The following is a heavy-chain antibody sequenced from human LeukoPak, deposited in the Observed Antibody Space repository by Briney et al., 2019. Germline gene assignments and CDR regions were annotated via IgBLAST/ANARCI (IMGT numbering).Heavy chain of an antibody. V-gene: IGHV3-21*01. Sequence: GGSLRLSCAASGFTFSSYSINWVRQAPGKGLEWVSSISSSISYIYYADSVKGRFTISRDNAKNSLYLQMNSLRAEDTAVYYCVKDFGRVRGTPDSWGQGTLVTVSS. CDR3: VKDFGRVRGTPDS. D-gene: IGHD3-16*01. J-gene: IGHJ4*02. CDR1: GFTFSSYS. CDR2: ISSSISYI.